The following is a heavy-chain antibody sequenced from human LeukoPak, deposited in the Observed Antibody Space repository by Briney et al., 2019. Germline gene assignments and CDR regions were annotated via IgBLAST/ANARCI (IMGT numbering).Heavy chain of an antibody. D-gene: IGHD6-13*01. Sequence: GGSLRLSCAASGFTFSNAWMSWVRQAPGKGLEWVGRIKSKTNGETTDYAAPVQGRFSISRDDSKNTVYLQMNSLKTEDTAVYYCTTVLSIAAAGAWGQGTLVTVSS. J-gene: IGHJ5*02. CDR2: IKSKTNGETT. V-gene: IGHV3-15*01. CDR3: TTVLSIAAAGA. CDR1: GFTFSNAW.